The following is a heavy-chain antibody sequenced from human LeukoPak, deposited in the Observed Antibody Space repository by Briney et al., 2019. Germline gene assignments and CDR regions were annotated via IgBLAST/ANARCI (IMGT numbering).Heavy chain of an antibody. Sequence: GGSLRLSCAASGFTFSSYDMHWVRQATGKGLEWVSAIGTAGDTYYPGSEKGRFTISRENAKNSLYLQMNSLRAGDTAVYYCARGGLPGIAVAGPDYWGQGTLVTVSS. J-gene: IGHJ4*02. V-gene: IGHV3-13*01. CDR3: ARGGLPGIAVAGPDY. D-gene: IGHD6-19*01. CDR1: GFTFSSYD. CDR2: IGTAGDT.